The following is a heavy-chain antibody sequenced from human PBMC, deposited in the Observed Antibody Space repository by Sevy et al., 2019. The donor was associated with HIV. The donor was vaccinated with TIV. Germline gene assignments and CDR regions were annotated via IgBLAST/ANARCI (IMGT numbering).Heavy chain of an antibody. V-gene: IGHV4-59*01. J-gene: IGHJ6*02. CDR2: IYYSGRT. CDR1: GDSISGYY. CDR3: ARQFQEYYYGVDV. Sequence: SETLSLTCTVSGDSISGYYWSWIRQPPGKGLEWIGYIYYSGRTNYNPSLKSRVTISEDRSKNQLSLKLTSVTAADTAVYYCARQFQEYYYGVDVWGQWTMVTVSS. D-gene: IGHD6-6*01.